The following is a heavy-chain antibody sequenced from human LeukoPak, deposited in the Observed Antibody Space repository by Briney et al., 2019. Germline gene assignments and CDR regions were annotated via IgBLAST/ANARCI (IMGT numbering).Heavy chain of an antibody. J-gene: IGHJ6*02. Sequence: PGESLKISCKGSGYSFTSYWIGWVRQMPGKGLEWMGIIYPGGSDTRYSPSFQGQVTISADKSISTAYLQWSSLKASDTAMYYCARVPAAIRYYYYYGMDVWGQGTTVTVSS. V-gene: IGHV5-51*01. D-gene: IGHD2-2*01. CDR1: GYSFTSYW. CDR3: ARVPAAIRYYYYYGMDV. CDR2: IYPGGSDT.